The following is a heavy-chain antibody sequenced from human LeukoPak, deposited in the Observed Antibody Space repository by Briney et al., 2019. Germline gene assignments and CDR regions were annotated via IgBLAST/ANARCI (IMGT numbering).Heavy chain of an antibody. CDR1: GFTFGDYA. CDR2: IRSKAYGGTT. V-gene: IGHV3-49*04. Sequence: GGSLRLSCTASGFTFGDYAMSWVRQAPGKGLEWVGFIRSKAYGGTTEYAASVKGRFTISRDDSKSIAYLQMNSLKTEDTAVYYCPSDWGPGLPVDYWGQGTLVTVSS. CDR3: PSDWGPGLPVDY. D-gene: IGHD7-27*01. J-gene: IGHJ4*02.